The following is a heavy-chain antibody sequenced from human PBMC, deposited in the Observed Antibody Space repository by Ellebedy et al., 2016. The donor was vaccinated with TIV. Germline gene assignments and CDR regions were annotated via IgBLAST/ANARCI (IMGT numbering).Heavy chain of an antibody. D-gene: IGHD5-18*01. V-gene: IGHV1-8*01. J-gene: IGHJ3*02. CDR1: GYTFTSYD. Sequence: ASVKVSXKASGYTFTSYDINWVRQATGQGLEWMGWMNPNSGNTGYAQKFQGRVTMTRNTSISTAYMELSSLRSEDTTVYYCARWATAMVTDPTDAFDIWGQGTMVTVSS. CDR2: MNPNSGNT. CDR3: ARWATAMVTDPTDAFDI.